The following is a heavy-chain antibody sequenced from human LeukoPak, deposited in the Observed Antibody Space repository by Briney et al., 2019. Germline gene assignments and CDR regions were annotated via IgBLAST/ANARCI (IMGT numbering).Heavy chain of an antibody. Sequence: GGSLRLFCAASGFTFSSYTMSWVRQAPGKGLEWISSISSSSSPIYYADSVKGRFTISRDNAENSLYLQMNSLRDEDTAVYYCARGPNSNWSGLDFWGQGTLLTVSS. CDR3: ARGPNSNWSGLDF. J-gene: IGHJ4*02. CDR2: ISSSSSPI. V-gene: IGHV3-48*02. CDR1: GFTFSSYT. D-gene: IGHD6-6*01.